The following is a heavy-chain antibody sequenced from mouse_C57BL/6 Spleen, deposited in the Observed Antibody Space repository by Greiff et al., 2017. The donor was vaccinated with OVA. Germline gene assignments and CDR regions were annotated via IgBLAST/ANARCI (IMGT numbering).Heavy chain of an antibody. CDR3: TRGLYYGSNFYAMDY. CDR1: GYTFTDYE. V-gene: IGHV1-15*01. CDR2: IDPETGGT. D-gene: IGHD1-1*01. Sequence: VQLQQSGAELVRPGASVTLSCKASGYTFTDYEMHWVKQTPVHGLEWIGAIDPETGGTAYNQKFKGKAILTADKSSSTAYMELRSLTSEDSAVYYCTRGLYYGSNFYAMDYWGQGTSVTVSS. J-gene: IGHJ4*01.